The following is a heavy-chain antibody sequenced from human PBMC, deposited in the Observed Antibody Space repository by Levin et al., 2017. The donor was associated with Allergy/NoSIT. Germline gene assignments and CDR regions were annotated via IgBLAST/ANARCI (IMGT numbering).Heavy chain of an antibody. CDR3: ARYRGLVRYYYGMDV. D-gene: IGHD6-19*01. J-gene: IGHJ6*02. V-gene: IGHV4-59*01. Sequence: SCTVSGDSISDYYWSWIRQPPGKGLEWIGYIFHTGITNYNPSLKSRVSISVDTSKNQFSLKLSSVTAADTAVYYCARYRGLVRYYYGMDVWGQGTTVTVSS. CDR2: IFHTGIT. CDR1: GDSISDYY.